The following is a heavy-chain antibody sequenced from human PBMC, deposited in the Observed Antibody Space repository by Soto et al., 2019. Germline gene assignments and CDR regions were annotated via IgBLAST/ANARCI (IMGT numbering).Heavy chain of an antibody. D-gene: IGHD4-17*01. CDR2: ISYDGSNK. J-gene: IGHJ6*02. V-gene: IGHV3-30*18. Sequence: GGSLRLSCAASGFTFSSYGMHWVRQAPGKGLEWVAVISYDGSNKYYADSVKGRFTISRDNSKNTLYLQMNSLRAEDTAVYYCAKIPLLMTTVTTTSRHDYGMDVWGQGTTVTVSS. CDR3: AKIPLLMTTVTTTSRHDYGMDV. CDR1: GFTFSSYG.